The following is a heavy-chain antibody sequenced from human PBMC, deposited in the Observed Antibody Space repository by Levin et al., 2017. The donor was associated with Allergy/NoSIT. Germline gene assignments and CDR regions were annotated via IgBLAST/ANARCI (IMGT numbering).Heavy chain of an antibody. CDR2: ISWNSGSI. CDR3: AKDWEVSGYSYGGFDY. CDR1: GFTFDDYA. J-gene: IGHJ4*02. Sequence: LSLTCAASGFTFDDYAMHWVRQAPGKGLEWVSGISWNSGSIGYADSVKGRFTISRDNAKNSLYLQMNSLRAEDTALYYCAKDWEVSGYSYGGFDYWGQGTLVTVSS. V-gene: IGHV3-9*01. D-gene: IGHD5-18*01.